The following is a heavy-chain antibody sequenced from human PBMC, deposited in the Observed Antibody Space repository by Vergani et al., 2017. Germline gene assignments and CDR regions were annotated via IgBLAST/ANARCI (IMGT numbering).Heavy chain of an antibody. J-gene: IGHJ6*02. Sequence: QVQLQESGPGLVKPSETLSLTCTVSGGSISSYYWSWIRQPPGKGLEWIGYIYYSGSTNYNPSLKSRVTISVDTSKNQFSLKLGSVTAADTAVYYCARATPDGGLLCSGGSCHLIGTYGMDVWGQGTTVTVSS. CDR2: IYYSGST. CDR1: GGSISSYY. V-gene: IGHV4-59*01. D-gene: IGHD2-15*01. CDR3: ARATPDGGLLCSGGSCHLIGTYGMDV.